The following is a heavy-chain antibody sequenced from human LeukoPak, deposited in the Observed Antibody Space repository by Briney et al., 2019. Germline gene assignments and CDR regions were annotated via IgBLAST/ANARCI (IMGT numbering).Heavy chain of an antibody. V-gene: IGHV3-7*01. Sequence: GGSLRLSCATSGFNFGSYWMNWVRQAPGKGLEWVANIKQDGSEKNYIDSVKGRFTISRDNAKKSLYLEMNNLRADDTGRYYCAGFAGWGQGTLVIVSS. D-gene: IGHD3-10*01. J-gene: IGHJ4*02. CDR1: GFNFGSYW. CDR2: IKQDGSEK. CDR3: AGFAG.